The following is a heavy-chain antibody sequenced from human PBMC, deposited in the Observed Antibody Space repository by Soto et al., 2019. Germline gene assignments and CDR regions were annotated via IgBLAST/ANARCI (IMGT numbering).Heavy chain of an antibody. CDR1: GFTVNNTY. J-gene: IGHJ4*02. V-gene: IGHV3-53*02. CDR2: IYSGGGT. Sequence: EVQLVETGGGLIQPGGSLRLSCAVSGFTVNNTYMQWVRQAPGQGLEWVSLIYSGGGTYYADSVKGRFTISRDSNTLYLQMNNLRVEDTAVYYCAASPSAGYWGRGTLVTVSS. CDR3: AASPSAGY.